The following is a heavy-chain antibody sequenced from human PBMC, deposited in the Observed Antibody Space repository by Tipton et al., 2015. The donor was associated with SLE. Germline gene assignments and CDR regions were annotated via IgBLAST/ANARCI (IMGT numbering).Heavy chain of an antibody. Sequence: LSLTCTASGFTFSNFWMSWVRQAPGQGLEWVADIKQDGSDKYYVDSVKGRFTISRDNAQNSLYLQMNSLRAEDTAVHYCARISTVTTSFDSWGQGTLVTVSS. D-gene: IGHD4-11*01. CDR3: ARISTVTTSFDS. CDR1: GFTFSNFW. V-gene: IGHV3-7*01. J-gene: IGHJ4*02. CDR2: IKQDGSDK.